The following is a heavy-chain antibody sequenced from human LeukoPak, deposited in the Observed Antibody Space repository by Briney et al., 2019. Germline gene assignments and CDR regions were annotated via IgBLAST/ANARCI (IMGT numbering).Heavy chain of an antibody. V-gene: IGHV5-51*01. CDR2: IYPGDSGT. CDR3: ARLDQYYYDSSGAVGAFDI. CDR1: GYSFTSYW. J-gene: IGHJ3*02. D-gene: IGHD3-22*01. Sequence: GESLKISCKGSGYSFTSYWIGWVRQMPGKGLEWMGIIYPGDSGTRYSASFQGQVTISADKSISTAYLQWSSLKASDTAMYYCARLDQYYYDSSGAVGAFDIWGQGTMVTVSS.